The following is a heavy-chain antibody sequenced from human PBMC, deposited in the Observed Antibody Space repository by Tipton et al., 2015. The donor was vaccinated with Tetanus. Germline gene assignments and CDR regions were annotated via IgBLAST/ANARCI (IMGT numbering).Heavy chain of an antibody. CDR2: IYYSGST. J-gene: IGHJ6*02. CDR1: GGSVSSGSYY. Sequence: TLSLTCTVSGGSVSSGSYYWSWIRQPPGKGLEWIGYIYYSGSTNYNPSLKSRVTISVDTSKNQFSLKLSSVTAADTAVYYCARVTSVCGPLDYYYGMDVWVQGTTVTVSS. CDR3: ARVTSVCGPLDYYYGMDV. V-gene: IGHV4-61*01. D-gene: IGHD5/OR15-5a*01.